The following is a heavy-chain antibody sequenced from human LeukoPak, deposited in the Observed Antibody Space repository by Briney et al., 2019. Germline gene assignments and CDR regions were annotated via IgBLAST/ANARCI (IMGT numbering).Heavy chain of an antibody. J-gene: IGHJ6*02. Sequence: HPGGSLRLSCAASGFTFSSYAMHWVRQAPGKGLEWVAVISYDGSNKYYADSVKGRFTISRDNSKNTLYLQMNSLRAEDTAVYYCAREPKGSGSKSYGMDVWGQGTTVTVSS. CDR2: ISYDGSNK. CDR3: AREPKGSGSKSYGMDV. CDR1: GFTFSSYA. V-gene: IGHV3-30-3*01. D-gene: IGHD3-10*01.